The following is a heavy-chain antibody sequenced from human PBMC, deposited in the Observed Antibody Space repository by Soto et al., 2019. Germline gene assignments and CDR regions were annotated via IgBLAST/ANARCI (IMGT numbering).Heavy chain of an antibody. D-gene: IGHD3-16*02. CDR1: GGSISSYY. CDR2: IYYSGST. CDR3: ASLIHNYDYIGGSYRGGAFDI. V-gene: IGHV4-59*01. Sequence: QVQLQESGPGLVKPSETLSLTCTVSGGSISSYYWSWIRQPPGKGLEWIGYIYYSGSTNYNPSLKSQVTISVNTPKYQFPRKVSSVTAADTAGYACASLIHNYDYIGGSYRGGAFDIWGQGTMVTVSS. J-gene: IGHJ3*02.